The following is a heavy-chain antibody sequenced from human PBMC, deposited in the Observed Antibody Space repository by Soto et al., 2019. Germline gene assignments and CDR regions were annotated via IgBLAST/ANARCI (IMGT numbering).Heavy chain of an antibody. CDR1: GFTFTRYS. V-gene: IGHV3-21*06. CDR2: ISSTTNYI. J-gene: IGHJ4*02. Sequence: EVQLVESGGGLVKPGGSLRLSCAASGFTFTRYSMNWVSQAPGKGLEWVSSISSTTNYIYYGDSMKGRFTISRDNAKNSLYLEMNSLRAEDTAVYYCARESEDLTSNFDYWGQGTLVNVSS. CDR3: ARESEDLTSNFDY.